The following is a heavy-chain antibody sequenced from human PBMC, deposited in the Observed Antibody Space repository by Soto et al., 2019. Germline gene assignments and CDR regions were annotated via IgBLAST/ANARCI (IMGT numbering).Heavy chain of an antibody. CDR2: IQHGGST. Sequence: QLQLQESGSGLVKPSQTLSLTCAVSGGSISSGGYSWSWIRQPPGKGLEWIGYIQHGGSTYYNPSLNSRVTISVDRAKNQFSLKLTSVTAADTAVYYCARAHYGDYGYGMDVWGQGTTVTVSS. D-gene: IGHD4-17*01. J-gene: IGHJ6*02. V-gene: IGHV4-30-2*01. CDR3: ARAHYGDYGYGMDV. CDR1: GGSISSGGYS.